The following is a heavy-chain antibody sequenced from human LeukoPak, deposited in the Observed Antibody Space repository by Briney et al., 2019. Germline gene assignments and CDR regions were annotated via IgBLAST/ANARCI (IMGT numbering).Heavy chain of an antibody. Sequence: GGSLRLSCIVSGFTLSSYEMSWIRQAPGKGLEWVSGISGNGVSTYYADSVKGRFTISRDDSKNTLYLQMNSLRAEDTAVYYCAKDGYDSSGIYAEHFDYWGQGALVTVSS. CDR1: GFTLSSYE. J-gene: IGHJ4*02. V-gene: IGHV3-23*01. D-gene: IGHD3-22*01. CDR3: AKDGYDSSGIYAEHFDY. CDR2: ISGNGVST.